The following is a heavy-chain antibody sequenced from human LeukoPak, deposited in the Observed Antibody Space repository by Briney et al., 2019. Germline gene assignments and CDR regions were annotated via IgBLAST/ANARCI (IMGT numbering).Heavy chain of an antibody. CDR1: GGTFSSYA. Sequence: SVKVSCKASGGTFSSYAISWVRQAPGQGLEWMGRIIPILGIANYAQKSQGRVTITADKSTSTAYMELSSLRSEDTAVYYCARDPRTHYDFWSGYPYGMDVWGQGTTVTVSS. CDR2: IIPILGIA. CDR3: ARDPRTHYDFWSGYPYGMDV. V-gene: IGHV1-69*04. D-gene: IGHD3-3*01. J-gene: IGHJ6*02.